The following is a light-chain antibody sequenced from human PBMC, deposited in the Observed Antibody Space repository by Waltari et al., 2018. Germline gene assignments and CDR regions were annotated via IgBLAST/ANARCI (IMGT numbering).Light chain of an antibody. CDR2: VAS. J-gene: IGKJ4*01. V-gene: IGKV1-39*01. Sequence: DVQLTQSPSSLSASLGDTVTITCRASQTIRSYLTWFQQTPGRAHTVLIFVASSLQSGVPSRFSGSGFGTDFTLTISNLQPEDFATYYCQQDYVLPPTFGGGTRVDI. CDR1: QTIRSY. CDR3: QQDYVLPPT.